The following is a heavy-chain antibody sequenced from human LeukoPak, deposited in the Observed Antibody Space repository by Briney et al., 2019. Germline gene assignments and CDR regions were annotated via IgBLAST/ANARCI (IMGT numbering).Heavy chain of an antibody. J-gene: IGHJ2*01. CDR3: ARGNTVTTSWYFDL. Sequence: GASVKVSCKASGYTFTSYGIGWVRQAPGQGLEWMGWISAYNGNTNYAQKLQGRVTMTTDTSTSTAYMELRSLRSDDTAVYYCARGNTVTTSWYFDLWGRGTLVTVSS. D-gene: IGHD4-17*01. V-gene: IGHV1-18*01. CDR2: ISAYNGNT. CDR1: GYTFTSYG.